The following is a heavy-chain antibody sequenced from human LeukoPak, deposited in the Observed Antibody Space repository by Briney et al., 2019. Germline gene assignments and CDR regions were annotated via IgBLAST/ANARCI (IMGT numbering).Heavy chain of an antibody. D-gene: IGHD6-13*01. CDR2: ISYDGSNK. V-gene: IGHV3-30*18. CDR3: AKDLSQPAIAAAGPLDY. CDR1: GFSFSTFV. J-gene: IGHJ4*02. Sequence: GGSLRLSCAASGFSFSTFVMHWVRQAPGKGLEWVAVISYDGSNKYYADSVKGRFTISRDNSKNTLYLQMNSLRAEDTAVYYCAKDLSQPAIAAAGPLDYWGQGTLVTVSS.